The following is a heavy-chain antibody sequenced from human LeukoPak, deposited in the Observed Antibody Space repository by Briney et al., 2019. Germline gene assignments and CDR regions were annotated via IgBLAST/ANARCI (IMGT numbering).Heavy chain of an antibody. V-gene: IGHV4-34*01. J-gene: IGHJ4*02. CDR3: AREGYDYDFWSGYYRRFDY. Sequence: SETLSLTWAVYGGSFSGYYWSWIRQPPGKGLKWIGEINHSGSTNYNPSLKSRVTISVDTSKNQFSLKLSSVTAADTAVYYCAREGYDYDFWSGYYRRFDYWGQGTLVTVSS. D-gene: IGHD3-3*01. CDR1: GGSFSGYY. CDR2: INHSGST.